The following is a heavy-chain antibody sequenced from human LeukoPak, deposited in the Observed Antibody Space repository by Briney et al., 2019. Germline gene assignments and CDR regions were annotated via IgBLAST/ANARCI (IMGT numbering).Heavy chain of an antibody. J-gene: IGHJ4*02. D-gene: IGHD3-10*01. CDR2: ISSSGDTI. CDR1: GFTFSSYE. CDR3: ARASRWFGPHY. Sequence: GGSLRLSCAASGFTFSSYEMNWVRQAPGKGLEWVSYISSSGDTIYYADSVKGRFTISRDNAKNSLYLQMNSLRAEDTAVYYCARASRWFGPHYWGQGTLVTVSS. V-gene: IGHV3-48*03.